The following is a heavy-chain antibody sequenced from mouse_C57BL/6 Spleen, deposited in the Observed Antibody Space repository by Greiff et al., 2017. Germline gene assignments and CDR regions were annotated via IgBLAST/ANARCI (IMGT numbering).Heavy chain of an antibody. Sequence: QVQLQQPGAELVKPGASVKLSCKASGYTFTSYWMHWVKQRPGQGLEWIGMIHPNSGSTNYNEKFKSKATLTVDKSSSTAYMQLSSLTSEDSAVYYCARSGYYGSSSSYYAMDYWGQGTSFTVSS. J-gene: IGHJ4*01. V-gene: IGHV1-64*01. CDR3: ARSGYYGSSSSYYAMDY. CDR2: IHPNSGST. CDR1: GYTFTSYW. D-gene: IGHD1-1*01.